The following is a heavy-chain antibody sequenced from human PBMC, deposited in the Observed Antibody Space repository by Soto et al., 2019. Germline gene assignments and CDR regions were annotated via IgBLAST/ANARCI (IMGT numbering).Heavy chain of an antibody. D-gene: IGHD5-12*01. Sequence: QVQLVESGGGVVQPGRSLRLSCAASGFTFSSYAMHWVRQAPGKGLEWVAVISYDGSNKYYADSVKGRFTISRDNSKNTLYLQMYSLRAEDTAVYYCARESVVATRTPTYDYWGQGTLVTVSS. CDR2: ISYDGSNK. V-gene: IGHV3-30-3*01. CDR3: ARESVVATRTPTYDY. J-gene: IGHJ4*02. CDR1: GFTFSSYA.